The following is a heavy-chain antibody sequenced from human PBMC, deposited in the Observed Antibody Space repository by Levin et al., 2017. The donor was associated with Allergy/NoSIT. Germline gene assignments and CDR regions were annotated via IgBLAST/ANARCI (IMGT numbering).Heavy chain of an antibody. CDR3: AKGLASSSSYIGDY. V-gene: IGHV3-23*01. CDR2: ISGGGGST. CDR1: GFTFSNYA. Sequence: GGSLRLSCAASGFTFSNYAMSWVRQAPGKGLEWVSSISGGGGSTYYADSVKGRFTISRDNSKNTLYLQMNSLRAEDTAAYHCAKGLASSSSYIGDYWGQGTLVTVSS. J-gene: IGHJ4*02. D-gene: IGHD6-13*01.